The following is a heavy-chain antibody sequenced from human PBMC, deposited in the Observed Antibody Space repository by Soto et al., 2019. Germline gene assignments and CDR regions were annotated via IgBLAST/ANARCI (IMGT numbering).Heavy chain of an antibody. CDR2: IYNSGRT. J-gene: IGHJ4*02. V-gene: IGHV4-39*01. CDR3: ARKSDAAASKVPDF. D-gene: IGHD6-25*01. CDR1: GGSISTTSYY. Sequence: QLQLQESGPGLVKPSETLSLSCTVSGGSISTTSYYWAWIRQPPGKGLEWSGSIYNSGRTSYNPSLGSRVSISADTSKEQCSLNLNSVTAADTAVYYCARKSDAAASKVPDFWGQGTLVTVSS.